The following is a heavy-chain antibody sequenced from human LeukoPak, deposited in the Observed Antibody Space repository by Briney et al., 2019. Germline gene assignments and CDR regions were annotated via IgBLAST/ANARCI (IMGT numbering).Heavy chain of an antibody. CDR3: GRGGYSYGLALWY. J-gene: IGHJ4*02. V-gene: IGHV3-21*01. D-gene: IGHD5-18*01. Sequence: PGGSLRLSCVASGFTFSSYSMNWVRQAPGGGLEWVSSISRSRSHIYYADSAKGPFTTSTDTAQNSLYMQVNRLRADNTAVYYCGRGGYSYGLALWYWGQGTLVTVSS. CDR2: ISRSRSHI. CDR1: GFTFSSYS.